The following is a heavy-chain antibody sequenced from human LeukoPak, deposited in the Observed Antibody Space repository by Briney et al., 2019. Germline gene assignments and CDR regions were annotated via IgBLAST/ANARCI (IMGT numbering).Heavy chain of an antibody. J-gene: IGHJ4*02. Sequence: PGGSLRLSCSTSGFNFNDYHMNWVRQAPGKGLEWVSGISWNSGSIGYADSVKGRFTISRDNAKNSLYLQMNSLRAEDTALYYCAKDAAPIRYDFWSGYYMDGEYYFDYWGQGTLVTVSS. CDR2: ISWNSGSI. V-gene: IGHV3-9*01. D-gene: IGHD3-3*01. CDR3: AKDAAPIRYDFWSGYYMDGEYYFDY. CDR1: GFNFNDYH.